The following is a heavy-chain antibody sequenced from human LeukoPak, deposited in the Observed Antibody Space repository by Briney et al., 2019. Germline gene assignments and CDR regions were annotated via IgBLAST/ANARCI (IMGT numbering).Heavy chain of an antibody. J-gene: IGHJ6*02. CDR3: AAGGRV. Sequence: GGSLRLSCAASGFTFSDYYMNWVRQAPGKGLEWVGRIQSKTDGGTTEYAAPVKGRFTISRDDSTNTLYLQMSSLKTEDTGVYYCAAGGRVWGQGTTVTVSS. CDR2: IQSKTDGGTT. D-gene: IGHD3-10*01. CDR1: GFTFSDYY. V-gene: IGHV3-15*01.